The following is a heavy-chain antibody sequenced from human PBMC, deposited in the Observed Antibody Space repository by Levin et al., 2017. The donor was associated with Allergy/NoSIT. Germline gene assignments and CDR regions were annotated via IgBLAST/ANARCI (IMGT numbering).Heavy chain of an antibody. J-gene: IGHJ5*02. CDR3: ARLVEYCSGGSCYEHNWFDP. CDR1: GYTFTSYG. V-gene: IGHV1-18*01. Sequence: GESLKISCKASGYTFTSYGISWVRQAPGQGLEWMGWISAYNGNTNYAQKLQGRVTMTTDTSTSTAYMELRSLRSDDTAVYYCARLVEYCSGGSCYEHNWFDPWGQGTLVTVSS. D-gene: IGHD2-15*01. CDR2: ISAYNGNT.